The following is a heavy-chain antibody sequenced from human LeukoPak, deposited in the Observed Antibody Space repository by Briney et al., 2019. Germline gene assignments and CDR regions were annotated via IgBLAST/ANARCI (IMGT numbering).Heavy chain of an antibody. CDR1: GFIFSIFD. D-gene: IGHD1-26*01. V-gene: IGHV3-48*02. CDR2: ISGGGSTI. CDR3: ARKLVGAAGAAFDI. J-gene: IGHJ3*02. Sequence: GGSLRLSCAASGFIFSIFDMSWVRQAPGKGLEWVSFISGGGSTIYYADSVKGRFTISRDNAKNSLYLQMNSLRDDDTAVYYCARKLVGAAGAAFDIWGQGTMVTVSS.